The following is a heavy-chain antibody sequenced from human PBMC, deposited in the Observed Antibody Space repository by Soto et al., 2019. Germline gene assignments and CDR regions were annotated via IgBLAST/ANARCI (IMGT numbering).Heavy chain of an antibody. D-gene: IGHD3-3*01. J-gene: IGHJ6*02. Sequence: ASVKVSCKASGYTFTGYYMHWVRQAPGQGLEWMGWINPNSGGTNYAQKFQGGVTMTRDTSISTAYMELSRLRSDDTAVYYCARGGSITIFRVVTPYYYYGMDVWGQGTTVTVSS. CDR3: ARGGSITIFRVVTPYYYYGMDV. CDR1: GYTFTGYY. V-gene: IGHV1-2*02. CDR2: INPNSGGT.